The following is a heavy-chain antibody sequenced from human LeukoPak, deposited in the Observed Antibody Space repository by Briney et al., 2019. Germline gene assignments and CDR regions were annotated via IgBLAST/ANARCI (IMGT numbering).Heavy chain of an antibody. CDR1: GGSFSGYY. CDR2: INHSGST. Sequence: PSETLSLTCAVHGGSFSGYYWSWIRQPPGKGLEWIGEINHSGSTNYNPSLKSRVTISVDTSKNQFSLKLSSVTAADTAVYYCARGRRITMIARILDYWGQGTLVTVSS. CDR3: ARGRRITMIARILDY. V-gene: IGHV4-34*01. D-gene: IGHD3-22*01. J-gene: IGHJ4*02.